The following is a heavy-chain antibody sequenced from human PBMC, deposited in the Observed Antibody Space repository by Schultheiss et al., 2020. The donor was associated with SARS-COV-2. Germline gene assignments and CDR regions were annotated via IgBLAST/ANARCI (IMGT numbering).Heavy chain of an antibody. D-gene: IGHD3-22*01. J-gene: IGHJ3*02. CDR3: AHRSAGSDYDSSGYYNYDAFDI. Sequence: SGPTLVKPTQTLTLTCTFSGFSLSTSGVGVGWIRQPPGKALEWLALIHWNDDKRYSPSLQSRLTITKDTSKNQVVLAMTNMDPVDTATYYCAHRSAGSDYDSSGYYNYDAFDIWGQGTMVTVSS. V-gene: IGHV2-5*01. CDR2: IHWNDDK. CDR1: GFSLSTSGVG.